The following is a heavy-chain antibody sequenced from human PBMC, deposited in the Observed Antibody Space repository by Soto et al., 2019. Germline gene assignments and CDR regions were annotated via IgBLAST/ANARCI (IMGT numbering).Heavy chain of an antibody. CDR1: GGSISSSNW. CDR2: IYHSGST. D-gene: IGHD4-17*01. CDR3: VIAPVYGDIWFDT. V-gene: IGHV4-4*02. J-gene: IGHJ5*02. Sequence: SETLSLTCAVSGGSISSSNWWSWVRQPPGKGLEWIGEIYHSGSTNYNPSLKSRVTISVDKSKNQFSLKLSSVTAADTAVYYCVIAPVYGDIWFDTSGQGTLVTVSS.